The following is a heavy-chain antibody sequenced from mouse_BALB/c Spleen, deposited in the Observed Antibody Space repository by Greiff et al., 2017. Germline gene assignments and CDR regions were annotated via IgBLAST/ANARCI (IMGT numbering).Heavy chain of an antibody. Sequence: EVQGVESGGGLVQPGGSRKLSCAASGFTFSSFGMHWVRQAPEKGLEWVAYISSGSSTIYYADTVKGRFTISRDNPKNTLFLQMTSLRSEDTAMYYCARPLLRLGYAMDYWGQGTSVTVSS. CDR2: ISSGSSTI. V-gene: IGHV5-17*02. J-gene: IGHJ4*01. CDR1: GFTFSSFG. D-gene: IGHD1-2*01. CDR3: ARPLLRLGYAMDY.